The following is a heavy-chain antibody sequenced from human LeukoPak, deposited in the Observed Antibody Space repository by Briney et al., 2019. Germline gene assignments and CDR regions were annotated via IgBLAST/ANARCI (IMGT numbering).Heavy chain of an antibody. V-gene: IGHV3-23*01. D-gene: IGHD1-26*01. CDR3: AKDKVGATRILDY. Sequence: GGSLRLSCAASGFTFSSYAMTWVRQAPGKGLEWVSAISASGGSTYYADSVKGRFTISRDNSKNTLYLQMNSLRAEDTAVYYCAKDKVGATRILDYWGQGTLVTVSS. CDR1: GFTFSSYA. CDR2: ISASGGST. J-gene: IGHJ4*02.